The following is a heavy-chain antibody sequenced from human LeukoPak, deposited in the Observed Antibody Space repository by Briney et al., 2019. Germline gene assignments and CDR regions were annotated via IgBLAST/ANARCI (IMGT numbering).Heavy chain of an antibody. Sequence: GGSLRVSCATSGFIFSTYDMNWARQAPGKGLEWVSYISSGSTTIYYAGSVEGRFTISRDNAKNSLYLQLNSLRAEDTAVYYCARASYDSGSYYLGAGARADYWGQGTLVTVSS. J-gene: IGHJ4*02. V-gene: IGHV3-48*01. CDR2: ISSGSTTI. CDR3: ARASYDSGSYYLGAGARADY. CDR1: GFIFSTYD. D-gene: IGHD3-22*01.